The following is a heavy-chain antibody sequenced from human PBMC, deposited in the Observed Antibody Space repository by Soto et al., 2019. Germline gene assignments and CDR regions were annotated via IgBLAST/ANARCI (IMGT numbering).Heavy chain of an antibody. CDR1: GFTFSSYG. Sequence: GGSLRLSCAASGFTFSSYGMHWVRQAPGKGLEWVAVIRYDGSNKYYADSVKGRFTISRDNSKNTLYLQMNSLRAEDTAVYYCARESSQNWFDPWGQGTLVTVSS. V-gene: IGHV3-33*01. J-gene: IGHJ5*02. D-gene: IGHD2-15*01. CDR2: IRYDGSNK. CDR3: ARESSQNWFDP.